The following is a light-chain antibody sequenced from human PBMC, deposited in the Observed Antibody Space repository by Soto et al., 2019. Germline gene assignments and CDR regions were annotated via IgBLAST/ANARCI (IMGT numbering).Light chain of an antibody. Sequence: DIQMTQSASTLSASVGDRITITCRASQSISSYLAWYQQKPGRGPNLFIYDVSNSDSGVPSRFSGSGSGTEFTLTVNSLQPDDFATDYCQYYNSYSSFGKGTKLHI. CDR3: QYYNSYSS. V-gene: IGKV1-5*01. CDR1: QSISSY. CDR2: DVS. J-gene: IGKJ2*03.